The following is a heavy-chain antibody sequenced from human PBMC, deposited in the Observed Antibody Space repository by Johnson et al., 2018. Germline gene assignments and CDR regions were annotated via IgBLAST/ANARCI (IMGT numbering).Heavy chain of an antibody. J-gene: IGHJ3*02. Sequence: EVQLLETGGGLVQPGRPXTLSCVASGFTFIDYGIHWVRQAPGKGLEWVSYITSSSTTIYYADSVKGRFTIPRDNAKNSLYLQMNSLRDEDTAVYYCARSLVRGVISAFDIWGQGTMVTVSS. D-gene: IGHD3-10*01. CDR3: ARSLVRGVISAFDI. CDR2: ITSSSTTI. V-gene: IGHV3-48*02. CDR1: GFTFIDYG.